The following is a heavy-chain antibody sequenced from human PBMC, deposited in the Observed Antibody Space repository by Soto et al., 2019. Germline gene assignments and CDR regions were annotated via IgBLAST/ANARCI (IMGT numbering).Heavy chain of an antibody. Sequence: ESLKISCAASGFTVSSNYMSWVRQAPGKGLEWVSVIYSGGSTYYADSVKGRFTISRHNSKNTLYLQMNSLRAEDTAVYYCARGAINYDFWSGQVGYFDYWGQGTLVTVSS. CDR3: ARGAINYDFWSGQVGYFDY. D-gene: IGHD3-3*01. CDR1: GFTVSSNY. J-gene: IGHJ4*02. V-gene: IGHV3-53*04. CDR2: IYSGGST.